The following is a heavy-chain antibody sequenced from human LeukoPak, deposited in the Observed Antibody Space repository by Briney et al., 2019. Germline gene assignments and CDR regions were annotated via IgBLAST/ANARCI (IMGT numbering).Heavy chain of an antibody. CDR1: GFTFSSYG. Sequence: GGSLRLSCAASGFTFSSYGMHWVRQAPGKGLEWFSYISTTSGTKYYADSVKGRFTISRDNAKNSLYLQMNSLRVEDTAVYYCARAQYSSGPFDYWGQGTLVTVSS. J-gene: IGHJ4*02. D-gene: IGHD6-19*01. V-gene: IGHV3-48*01. CDR3: ARAQYSSGPFDY. CDR2: ISTTSGTK.